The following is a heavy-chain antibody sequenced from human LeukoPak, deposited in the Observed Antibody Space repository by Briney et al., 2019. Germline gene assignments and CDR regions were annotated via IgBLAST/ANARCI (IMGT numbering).Heavy chain of an antibody. CDR2: INWDGGST. CDR1: GFTFDDYT. CDR3: AKDLGKVIAAAGTSGFAS. V-gene: IGHV3-43*01. J-gene: IGHJ4*01. D-gene: IGHD6-13*01. Sequence: GGSLRLSCAASGFTFDDYTMHWVRQIPGKSLEWVSIINWDGGSTFYADSVKGRFTISSDTRRSLVYFQMISLRTEDTALYYCAKDLGKVIAAAGTSGFASWGRGTLVTVSS.